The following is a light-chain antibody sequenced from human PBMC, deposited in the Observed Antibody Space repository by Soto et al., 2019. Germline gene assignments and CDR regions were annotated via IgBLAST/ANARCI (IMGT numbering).Light chain of an antibody. V-gene: IGKV1-5*01. CDR3: QQYYTYPQT. Sequence: DIQMTQSPSTLSASVGDRFTFACLSSQSISTWLAWYQQKPGKAPKLLVYAASTLQYGVPSRFSGSGSGTDFTLTISCLQSEDFATYFCQQYYTYPQTFGQGTKVDI. CDR1: QSISTW. J-gene: IGKJ2*01. CDR2: AAS.